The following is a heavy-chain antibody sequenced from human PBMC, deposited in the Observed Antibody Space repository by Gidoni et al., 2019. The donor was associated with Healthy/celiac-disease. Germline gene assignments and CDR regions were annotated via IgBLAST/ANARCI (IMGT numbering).Heavy chain of an antibody. V-gene: IGHV1-8*01. J-gene: IGHJ4*02. CDR3: ASGNKLEPGPEDY. CDR2: MNPNSGNT. D-gene: IGHD1-1*01. Sequence: QVQLVQSGADVKKPGASVQVSCKASGYTFTSYDINWVRQATGQGLEWMGWMNPNSGNTGYAQKFQGRVTMTRNTSISTAYMELSSLRSEDTAVYYCASGNKLEPGPEDYWGQGTLVTVSS. CDR1: GYTFTSYD.